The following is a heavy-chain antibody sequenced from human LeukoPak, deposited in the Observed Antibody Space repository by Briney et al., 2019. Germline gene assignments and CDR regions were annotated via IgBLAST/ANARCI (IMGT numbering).Heavy chain of an antibody. CDR1: GFTVSNNY. Sequence: GGSLRLSCAASGFTVSNNYMSWVRQAPGKGLEWVSVIYSGDNTYYVESVKGRFTISRDNSKNTLFLQKNRLRAEDTAVYYCAGRRVLDASFDYWGQGTLVTVSS. V-gene: IGHV3-66*02. J-gene: IGHJ4*02. CDR2: IYSGDNT. CDR3: AGRRVLDASFDY. D-gene: IGHD3-16*01.